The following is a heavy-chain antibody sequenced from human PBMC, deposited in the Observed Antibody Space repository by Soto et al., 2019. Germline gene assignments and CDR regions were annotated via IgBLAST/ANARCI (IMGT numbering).Heavy chain of an antibody. J-gene: IGHJ5*02. CDR1: GGSFSGYY. D-gene: IGHD3-9*01. V-gene: IGHV4-34*01. CDR2: INHSGST. CDR3: ARATLRYFDWLLTAYNWFDP. Sequence: QVQLQQWGAGLLKPSETLSLTCTVYGGSFSGYYWSWIRQPPGKGLEWIGEINHSGSTNYNPSLKSRVTISVDTSKNQFSLKLSSVTAADTAVYYCARATLRYFDWLLTAYNWFDPWGQGTLVTVSS.